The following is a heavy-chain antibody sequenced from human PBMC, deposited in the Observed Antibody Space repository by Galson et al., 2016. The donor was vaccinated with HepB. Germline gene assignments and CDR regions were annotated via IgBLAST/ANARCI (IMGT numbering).Heavy chain of an antibody. CDR1: GDSISNGGYY. V-gene: IGHV4-31*03. J-gene: IGHJ4*02. CDR3: ARGRYPEWPTSDY. D-gene: IGHD2/OR15-2a*01. Sequence: TLSLTCTVSGDSISNGGYYWSWIRQHPGKGLEWIGYIFYSGGTYFNPSLESRVTMSVDTSKNQFSLKLTSVTAADAAVYYCARGRYPEWPTSDYWGQGALVTVSS. CDR2: IFYSGGT.